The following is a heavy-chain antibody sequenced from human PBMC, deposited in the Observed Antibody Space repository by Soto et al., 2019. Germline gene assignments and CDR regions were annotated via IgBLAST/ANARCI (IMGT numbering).Heavy chain of an antibody. V-gene: IGHV4-59*12. Sequence: SETLSLTCTVSGGSISSYYWIWIRQPPGKGLEWVGYIYNSGSTNYNPSLKSRVTISVDTSKKQFSLMLRSVTAADTAVYYCATLPPRIVVVVTPIPTWGQGTLVTVSS. CDR2: IYNSGST. J-gene: IGHJ5*02. CDR3: ATLPPRIVVVVTPIPT. CDR1: GGSISSYY. D-gene: IGHD2-8*02.